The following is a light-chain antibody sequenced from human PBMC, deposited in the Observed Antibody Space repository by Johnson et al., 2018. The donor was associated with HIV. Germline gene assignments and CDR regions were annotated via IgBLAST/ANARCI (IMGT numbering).Light chain of an antibody. Sequence: QSILTQPPSVSAAPGQKVTISCSGSTSNIGKSYVSWYQQLPGTAPKLLIYDNNRRPSGLPDRFSGSKSGTSAPLDITGLQTGDEADYYCGTGDSSLGAWVFGTGTKVTVL. J-gene: IGLJ1*01. CDR2: DNN. CDR3: GTGDSSLGAWV. CDR1: TSNIGKSY. V-gene: IGLV1-51*01.